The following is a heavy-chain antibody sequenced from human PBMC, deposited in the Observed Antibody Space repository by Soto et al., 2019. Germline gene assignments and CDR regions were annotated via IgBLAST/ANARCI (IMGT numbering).Heavy chain of an antibody. CDR1: GGSFSGYY. CDR2: INHSGST. CDR3: ARESYYSGSGIQVAFDI. V-gene: IGHV4-34*01. D-gene: IGHD3-10*01. J-gene: IGHJ3*02. Sequence: PPENLPLTCAVYGGSFSGYYWSWFRQPPGKVLEWTGEINHSGSTNHNQSPKSRVTISVDTSKNQFSLTLSSVTAADTAVYSCARESYYSGSGIQVAFDIWGQGTMVT.